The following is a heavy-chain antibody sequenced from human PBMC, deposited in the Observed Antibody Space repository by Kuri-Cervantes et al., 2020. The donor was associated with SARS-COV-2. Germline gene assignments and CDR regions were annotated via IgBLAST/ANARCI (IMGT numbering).Heavy chain of an antibody. V-gene: IGHV3-21*04. Sequence: GESLKISCGASGFTFSAYTMNWVRQAPGKALEWISSISGSRSYIYYADSVRGRFTISRDNAKNSLYLQMNSLRAEDTALYYCARWRTQWELLFDYWGQGTLVTVSS. CDR1: GFTFSAYT. J-gene: IGHJ4*02. D-gene: IGHD1-26*01. CDR2: ISGSRSYI. CDR3: ARWRTQWELLFDY.